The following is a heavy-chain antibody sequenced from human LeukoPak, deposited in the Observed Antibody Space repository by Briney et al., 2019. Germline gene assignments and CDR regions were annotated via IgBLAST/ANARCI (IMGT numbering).Heavy chain of an antibody. D-gene: IGHD2-2*01. J-gene: IGHJ4*02. CDR1: GYTLTELS. Sequence: ASVKVSCKVSGYTLTELSMRWVRQAPGKGLEWMGGFDPEDGETIYAQKFQGRVTMTEDTSTDTAYMELSSLRSEDTAVYYCATKALLCSSTSCYVDYWGQGTLVTVSS. CDR3: ATKALLCSSTSCYVDY. CDR2: FDPEDGET. V-gene: IGHV1-24*01.